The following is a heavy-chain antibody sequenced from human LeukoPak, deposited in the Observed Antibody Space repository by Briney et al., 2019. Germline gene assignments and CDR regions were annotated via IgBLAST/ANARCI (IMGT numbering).Heavy chain of an antibody. V-gene: IGHV4-39*01. Sequence: SETLSLTCTVSGVSISSSSYYWGWIRQPPGKGLEWIGSIYYSGSTYYNPSLKSRVTISVDTSKNQFSLKLSSVTAADTAVYYCARQTPNDIVVVPAAEPSFDPWGQGTLVTVSS. CDR1: GVSISSSSYY. D-gene: IGHD2-2*01. CDR3: ARQTPNDIVVVPAAEPSFDP. J-gene: IGHJ5*02. CDR2: IYYSGST.